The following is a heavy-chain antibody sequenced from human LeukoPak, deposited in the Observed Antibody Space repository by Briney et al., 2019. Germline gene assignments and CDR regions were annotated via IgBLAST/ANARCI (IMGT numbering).Heavy chain of an antibody. J-gene: IGHJ6*03. Sequence: PSETLSLTCTVSGGSISSYYWSWIRQPAGKGLEWIGRIYFSGNTNYNPSLKSRVTMSVDTSKNQFSLKLSSVTAADTAVYYCARGGDHTVTTFGYYYYMDVWGKGTTVTVSS. CDR3: ARGGDHTVTTFGYYYYMDV. V-gene: IGHV4-4*07. CDR2: IYFSGNT. D-gene: IGHD4-17*01. CDR1: GGSISSYY.